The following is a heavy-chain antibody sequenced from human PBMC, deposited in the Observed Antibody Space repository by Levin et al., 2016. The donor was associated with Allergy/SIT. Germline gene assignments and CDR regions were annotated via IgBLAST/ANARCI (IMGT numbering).Heavy chain of an antibody. CDR3: ASTYYDILTGYSYAFDI. Sequence: SETLSLTCTVSGGSISSSSYYWGWIRQPPGKGLEWIGSIYYSGSTYYNPSLKSRVTISVDTSKNQFSLKLSSVTAADTAVYYCASTYYDILTGYSYAFDIWGQGTMVTVSS. CDR1: GGSISSSSYY. CDR2: IYYSGST. D-gene: IGHD3-9*01. J-gene: IGHJ3*02. V-gene: IGHV4-39*01.